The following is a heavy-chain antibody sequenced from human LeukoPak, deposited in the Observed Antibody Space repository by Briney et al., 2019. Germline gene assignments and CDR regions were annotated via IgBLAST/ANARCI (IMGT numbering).Heavy chain of an antibody. CDR2: ISAYNGNT. CDR3: ARIYFVPYYDFWIGYLNYFDY. D-gene: IGHD3-3*01. V-gene: IGHV1-18*01. J-gene: IGHJ4*02. Sequence: ASVNVSCKASGYTFTIYGIRWVRQAPGQGLEWMGWISAYNGNTNYSQKLQGRVTMTTDTSTSTAYMELRSLRSDDTAVYFCARIYFVPYYDFWIGYLNYFDYWGQGTLVTVSS. CDR1: GYTFTIYG.